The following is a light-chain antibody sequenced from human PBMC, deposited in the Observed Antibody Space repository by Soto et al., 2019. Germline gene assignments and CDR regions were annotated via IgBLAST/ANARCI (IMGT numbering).Light chain of an antibody. CDR3: QVWDATSDHVV. J-gene: IGLJ2*01. CDR2: DDS. V-gene: IGLV3-21*02. Sequence: SYELTQPPSVSVAPGQTARITCGGNNIGIKSVHWYQQKPGQAPVLVVSDDSDRPSGIPERFSGSNSGNPATLTITRVEAGDEADYYCQVWDATSDHVVFGGGTEVTVL. CDR1: NIGIKS.